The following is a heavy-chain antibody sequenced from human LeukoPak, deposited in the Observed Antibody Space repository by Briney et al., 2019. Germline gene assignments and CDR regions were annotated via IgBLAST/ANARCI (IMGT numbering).Heavy chain of an antibody. CDR3: ARDAGNSGYGCDL. V-gene: IGHV3-48*01. Sequence: PGGSLRLSCAASGFILSRYGFNWVRQAPGKGLEWVSHIRYTSETFYADSVEGRFTISRDHDRNSLYLQMNNLRGEDTAIYYCARDAGNSGYGCDLWGQGTLVTVSS. D-gene: IGHD5-12*01. CDR1: GFILSRYG. J-gene: IGHJ5*02. CDR2: IRYTSET.